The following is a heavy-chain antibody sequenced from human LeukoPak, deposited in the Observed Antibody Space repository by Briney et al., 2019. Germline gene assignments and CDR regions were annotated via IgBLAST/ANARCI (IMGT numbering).Heavy chain of an antibody. CDR1: GFTFDNYE. J-gene: IGHJ4*02. Sequence: PGGSLGLSCAASGFTFDNYEMDWVRQAPGKGLEWVSYISVSGDTIYYADSVKGRFTISRDTAKNSLYLQMNSLRAEDTAVYYCARGYTYGYDYWGQGTLVIVSS. D-gene: IGHD5-18*01. CDR3: ARGYTYGYDY. V-gene: IGHV3-48*03. CDR2: ISVSGDTI.